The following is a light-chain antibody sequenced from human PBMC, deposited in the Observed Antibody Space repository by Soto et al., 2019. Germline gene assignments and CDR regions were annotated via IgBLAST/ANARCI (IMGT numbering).Light chain of an antibody. Sequence: QSALTQPASVSGSPGQSITISGAGTSSDVGGYKYVSWYQHHPGKAPKLMIYDVSNRPSGVSNRFSGSKSGNTASLTISGLQAEDEADYYCTSYISSSTLDVFGTGTKLTVL. CDR2: DVS. V-gene: IGLV2-14*03. J-gene: IGLJ1*01. CDR3: TSYISSSTLDV. CDR1: SSDVGGYKY.